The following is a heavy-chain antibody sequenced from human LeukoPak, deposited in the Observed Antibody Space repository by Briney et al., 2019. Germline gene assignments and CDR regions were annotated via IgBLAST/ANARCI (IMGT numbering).Heavy chain of an antibody. V-gene: IGHV3-13*01. CDR1: GFTFSSYD. CDR2: IGTAGDT. Sequence: PGGSLRLSCAASGFTFSSYDMHWVRQATGKSLEWVSAIGTAGDTYYPGSVRGRFTISRENAKNSLYLQMNSLRAGDTAVYYCAREGGDTGAFDIWGQGTMVTVSS. J-gene: IGHJ3*02. CDR3: AREGGDTGAFDI. D-gene: IGHD5-18*01.